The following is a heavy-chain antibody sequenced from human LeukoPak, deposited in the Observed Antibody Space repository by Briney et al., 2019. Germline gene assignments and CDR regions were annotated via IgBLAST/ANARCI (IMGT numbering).Heavy chain of an antibody. D-gene: IGHD6-13*01. V-gene: IGHV4-61*01. Sequence: SETLSLTCTVSGGSVSSGSYYWSWIRQPPGKGLEWIGYIYYSGSTNYNPSLKSRVTISVDTSKNQFSLKLSSVTAADTAVYYCARVVSAAGLDPWGQGTLVTVSS. CDR3: ARVVSAAGLDP. J-gene: IGHJ5*02. CDR2: IYYSGST. CDR1: GGSVSSGSYY.